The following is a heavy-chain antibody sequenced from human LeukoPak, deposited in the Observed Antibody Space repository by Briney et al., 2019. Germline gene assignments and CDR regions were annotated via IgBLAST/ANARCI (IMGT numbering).Heavy chain of an antibody. V-gene: IGHV1-8*01. CDR3: ARSSVGVRRRTDS. CDR1: GYTFISYD. CDR2: MNPNSGNT. D-gene: IGHD1-26*01. Sequence: ASGKVCCKASGYTFISYDINWARHATGQGLEWMGGMNPNSGNTGYAHKFQGRVTMTRSTSINTAYMELSNLTSEDPDVYYCARSSVGVRRRTDSWGQGTLVSVSS. J-gene: IGHJ4*02.